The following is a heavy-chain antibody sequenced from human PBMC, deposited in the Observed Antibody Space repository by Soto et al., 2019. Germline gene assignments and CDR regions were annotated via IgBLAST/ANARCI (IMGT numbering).Heavy chain of an antibody. CDR3: ARQGLRYCSAGICYPSYFDY. CDR1: GDSVNNNGYY. J-gene: IGHJ4*02. Sequence: PXATLSLTFTVSGDSVNNNGYYWGWIRQPPGKGLEWIGSAYCSGSTYYNPSLKSRVTISVDTSKNLFSLRLGSVTAADTAVYYYARQGLRYCSAGICYPSYFDYCGQRTLVTVSS. D-gene: IGHD2-15*01. CDR2: AYCSGST. V-gene: IGHV4-39*01.